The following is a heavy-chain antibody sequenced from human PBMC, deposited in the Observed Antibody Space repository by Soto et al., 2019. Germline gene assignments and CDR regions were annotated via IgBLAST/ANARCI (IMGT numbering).Heavy chain of an antibody. Sequence: QVQVQQSGPGLVKPSETLSLTCTVSSGPSKSHNWGWIRQPPGRGLEWIGYVYDTWSTSYNPSLKCRVTASADTSTHRISLTLRFVTAADTAVYYCVRQGIGFLHGLVDVWGQGTTVIVSS. CDR2: VYDTWST. CDR1: SGPSKSHN. D-gene: IGHD3-10*01. CDR3: VRQGIGFLHGLVDV. J-gene: IGHJ6*01. V-gene: IGHV4-59*08.